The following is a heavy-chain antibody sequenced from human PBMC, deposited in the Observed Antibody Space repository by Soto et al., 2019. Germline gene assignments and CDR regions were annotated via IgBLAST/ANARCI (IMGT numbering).Heavy chain of an antibody. J-gene: IGHJ4*02. CDR3: ARGPPGYCSGASCYSDYFDY. D-gene: IGHD2-15*01. Sequence: PSETLSLTCTVSGGSISSGGYYWSWIRQHPGKGLEWIAYIYYSGSTYYNPSLKSRVTISVDTSKNQFSLKLSSVTAADTAVYYCARGPPGYCSGASCYSDYFDYCGQRTLAPVSS. CDR2: IYYSGST. CDR1: GGSISSGGYY. V-gene: IGHV4-31*03.